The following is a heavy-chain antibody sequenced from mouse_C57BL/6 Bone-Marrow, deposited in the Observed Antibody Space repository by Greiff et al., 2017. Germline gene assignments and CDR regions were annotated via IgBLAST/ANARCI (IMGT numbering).Heavy chain of an antibody. J-gene: IGHJ4*01. CDR1: GYAFSSSW. CDR3: ARKKSNLHDYDMDY. Sequence: LQESGPELVKPGASVKISCKASGYAFSSSWMNWVKQRPGKGLEWIGRIYPGDGGTNYNGKFKGKATLTADKASSTAYMQLSSLTSEDSAVYFCARKKSNLHDYDMDYWGQGTSVTVSS. V-gene: IGHV1-82*01. CDR2: IYPGDGGT. D-gene: IGHD2-5*01.